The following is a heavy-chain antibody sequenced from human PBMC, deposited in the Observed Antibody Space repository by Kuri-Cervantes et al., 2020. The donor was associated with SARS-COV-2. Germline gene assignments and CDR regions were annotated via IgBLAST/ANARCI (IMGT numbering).Heavy chain of an antibody. Sequence: SETLSLTCAVYGGSFSGYFWSWIRQPPGKGLEWIGDINDSGRTNYNPSLESRVAISVDTSKSQFSLSLRSLTTADTAVYYCARGSREGYEGTFDYWGQGTLVTVSS. J-gene: IGHJ4*02. CDR2: INDSGRT. D-gene: IGHD5-12*01. CDR3: ARGSREGYEGTFDY. CDR1: GGSFSGYF. V-gene: IGHV4-34*01.